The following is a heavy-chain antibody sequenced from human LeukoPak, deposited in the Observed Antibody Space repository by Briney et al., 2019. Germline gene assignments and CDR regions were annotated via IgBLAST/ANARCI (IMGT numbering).Heavy chain of an antibody. Sequence: GGSLRLSCAASGFTFSSYSMNWVRQAPGKGLEWVSVLYSGGSTYYADSVKGRFTISRGNSKNTPYLQMNSLRAEDTAVYYCARDRVDARIAAAGTCFDYWGQGTLVTVSS. V-gene: IGHV3-66*02. J-gene: IGHJ4*02. CDR2: LYSGGST. D-gene: IGHD6-13*01. CDR3: ARDRVDARIAAAGTCFDY. CDR1: GFTFSSYS.